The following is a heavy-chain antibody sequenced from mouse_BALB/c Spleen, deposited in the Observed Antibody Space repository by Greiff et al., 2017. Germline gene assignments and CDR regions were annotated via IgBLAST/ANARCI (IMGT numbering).Heavy chain of an antibody. CDR1: GYTFSSYW. CDR3: ARSLYDGYYFDY. J-gene: IGHJ2*01. D-gene: IGHD2-3*01. CDR2: ILPGSGST. Sequence: VQLQQSGAELMKPGASVKISCKATGYTFSSYWIEWVKQRPGHGLEWIGEILPGSGSTNYNEKFKGKATFTADTSSNTAYMQLSSLTSEDSAVYYCARSLYDGYYFDYWGQGTTLTVSS. V-gene: IGHV1-9*01.